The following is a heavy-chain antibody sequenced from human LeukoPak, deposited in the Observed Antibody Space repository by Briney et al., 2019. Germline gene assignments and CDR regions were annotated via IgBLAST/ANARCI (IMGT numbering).Heavy chain of an antibody. Sequence: GVSLRLSCAASGFTFRTYAMNWVRQAPGKGLEWVSGISGSGDNTYYADSVKGRFTISRDNSKNTLYLQMNSLRAEDTAVYYCAKGDDILTGYLSYFDYWGQGTLVTVSS. J-gene: IGHJ4*02. CDR1: GFTFRTYA. D-gene: IGHD3-9*01. CDR2: ISGSGDNT. V-gene: IGHV3-23*01. CDR3: AKGDDILTGYLSYFDY.